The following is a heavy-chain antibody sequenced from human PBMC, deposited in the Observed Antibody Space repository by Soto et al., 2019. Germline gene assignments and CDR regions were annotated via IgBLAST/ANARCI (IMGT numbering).Heavy chain of an antibody. CDR3: AKDRFSSPQYYFDY. Sequence: EVQLVESGGGLVQPGRSLRLSCAASGFTFDDYAMHWVRQAPGKGLEWVSGISWNSGSIGYADSVKGRFTISRDNAKNSLYLQMNSLRAEDTALYYCAKDRFSSPQYYFDYWGQGTLVTVSS. CDR1: GFTFDDYA. J-gene: IGHJ4*02. V-gene: IGHV3-9*01. D-gene: IGHD6-13*01. CDR2: ISWNSGSI.